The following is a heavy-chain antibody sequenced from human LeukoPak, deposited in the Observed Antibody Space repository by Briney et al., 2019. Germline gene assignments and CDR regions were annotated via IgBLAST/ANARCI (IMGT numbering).Heavy chain of an antibody. Sequence: PSETLSLTCTVSGGSISSHYWSWLRQPAGKGLEWIGRIYTSGSTNYNPSLKSRVTMSVDTSKNQFSLKLSSVTAADTAVYYCARERVYYYYGMDVWGQGTTVTVSS. CDR1: GGSISSHY. CDR2: IYTSGST. J-gene: IGHJ6*02. V-gene: IGHV4-4*07. CDR3: ARERVYYYYGMDV.